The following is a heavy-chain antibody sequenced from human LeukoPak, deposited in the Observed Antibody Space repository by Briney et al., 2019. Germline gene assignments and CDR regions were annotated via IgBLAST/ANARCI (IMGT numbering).Heavy chain of an antibody. V-gene: IGHV3-23*01. CDR1: GFTFSSHG. Sequence: GGSRRLSCAASGFTFSSHGMNWVRQAPGKGLEWISGISPSADITYYADSVKGRFTISRDNSKSTLYLQMNSLRAEDTAVYYCAKSGYNRFDYWGQGTLVTVSS. CDR2: ISPSADIT. D-gene: IGHD5-24*01. J-gene: IGHJ4*02. CDR3: AKSGYNRFDY.